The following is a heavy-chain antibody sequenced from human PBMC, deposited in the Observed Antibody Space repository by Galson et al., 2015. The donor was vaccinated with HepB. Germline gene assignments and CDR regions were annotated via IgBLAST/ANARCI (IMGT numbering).Heavy chain of an antibody. Sequence: QSGAEVKKPGESLKISCKGSGYSFTSYWIGWVRQMPGKGLEWMGIIYPGDSDTRYSPSFQGQITISANKSISTAYLQWSSLKASDTAMYYCEGPGAVAGNPFDSWGQGTLVTVSS. J-gene: IGHJ4*02. CDR3: EGPGAVAGNPFDS. V-gene: IGHV5-51*03. CDR2: IYPGDSDT. D-gene: IGHD6-19*01. CDR1: GYSFTSYW.